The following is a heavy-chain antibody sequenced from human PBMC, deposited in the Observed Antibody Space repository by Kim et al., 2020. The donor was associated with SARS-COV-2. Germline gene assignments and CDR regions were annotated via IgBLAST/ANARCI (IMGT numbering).Heavy chain of an antibody. J-gene: IGHJ6*02. CDR1: GGSISSGGYY. CDR3: AREQVWVVTAANHGMDV. D-gene: IGHD2-2*01. CDR2: IYYSGST. Sequence: SETLSLTCTVSGGSISSGGYYWSWIRQHPGKGLEWIGYIYYSGSTYYNPSLKSRVTISVDTSKNQFSLKLSSVTAADTAVYYCAREQVWVVTAANHGMDVWGQGTTVTVSS. V-gene: IGHV4-31*03.